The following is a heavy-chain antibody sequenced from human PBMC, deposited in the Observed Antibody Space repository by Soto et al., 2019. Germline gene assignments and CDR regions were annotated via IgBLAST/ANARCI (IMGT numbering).Heavy chain of an antibody. CDR3: ARGYYYDSSGYYYDY. Sequence: EVQLVESGGGLVQPGGSLRLTCAASGFTFSSYWMHWVRQAPGKGLVWVSRINSDGSSTSYADSVKGRFTISRDNAKNTLYLQMNSLRAEDTAVYYCARGYYYDSSGYYYDYWGQGTLVTVSS. J-gene: IGHJ4*02. D-gene: IGHD3-22*01. CDR1: GFTFSSYW. V-gene: IGHV3-74*01. CDR2: INSDGSST.